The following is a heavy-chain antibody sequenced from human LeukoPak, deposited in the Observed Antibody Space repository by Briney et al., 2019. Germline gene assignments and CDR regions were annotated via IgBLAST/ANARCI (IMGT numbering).Heavy chain of an antibody. CDR3: ARFAYCGGHCWYYFDY. CDR1: GGSISSYY. CDR2: IYSSGST. V-gene: IGHV4-59*01. D-gene: IGHD2-21*02. Sequence: SETLSLTCTVSGGSISSYYWIWIRQPPGKGLEWIGYIYSSGSTNYNPSLKSRITISVDTSKNQFSLKLSSVTAADTAVYYCARFAYCGGHCWYYFDYWGQGSLVTVSS. J-gene: IGHJ4*02.